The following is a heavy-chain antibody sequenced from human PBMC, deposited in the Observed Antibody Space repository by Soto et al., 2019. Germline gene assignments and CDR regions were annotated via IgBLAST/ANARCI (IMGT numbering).Heavy chain of an antibody. V-gene: IGHV3-15*01. CDR1: GITFSNAW. CDR2: IKSITDGGTT. CDR3: TTDVGLPTGYFDY. J-gene: IGHJ4*02. Sequence: GGSLRLSCAASGITFSNAWMTWVRQAPGKGLEWVGRIKSITDGGTTDYAAPVKGRFTISRDDSKNTLYLQMNSLKTEDTAVYYCTTDVGLPTGYFDYWGQGTLVTVSS. D-gene: IGHD2-2*01.